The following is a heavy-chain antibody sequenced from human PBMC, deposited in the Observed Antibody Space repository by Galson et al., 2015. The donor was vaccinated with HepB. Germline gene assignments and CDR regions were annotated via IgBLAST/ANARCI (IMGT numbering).Heavy chain of an antibody. CDR1: GFTFSNYA. J-gene: IGHJ3*02. D-gene: IGHD3-16*01. Sequence: SLRLSCAASGFTFSNYAMTWVRQAPGKGLEWLSAIGGTGSNTYYADSVKGRFTISRDNSKNTLYLQMNSLRADDTAVYYCAKWGIYDYGDGFDIWGRGTMVTVSS. V-gene: IGHV3-23*01. CDR2: IGGTGSNT. CDR3: AKWGIYDYGDGFDI.